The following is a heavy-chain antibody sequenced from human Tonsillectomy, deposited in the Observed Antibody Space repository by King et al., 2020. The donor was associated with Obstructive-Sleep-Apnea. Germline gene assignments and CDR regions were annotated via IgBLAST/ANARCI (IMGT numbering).Heavy chain of an antibody. J-gene: IGHJ4*02. Sequence: VQLVESGGGLVRPGGSLRLSCAASGFTFSNAWMSLVRQAPGRGLEWVGRIKSKTDGGTTDYAAPVKGRFTISRDDSKNTLYLQMNSLKTEDTAVYYCATEDGVSGSPFDYWGQGTLVTVSS. CDR1: GFTFSNAW. CDR3: ATEDGVSGSPFDY. CDR2: IKSKTDGGTT. V-gene: IGHV3-15*01. D-gene: IGHD3-3*01.